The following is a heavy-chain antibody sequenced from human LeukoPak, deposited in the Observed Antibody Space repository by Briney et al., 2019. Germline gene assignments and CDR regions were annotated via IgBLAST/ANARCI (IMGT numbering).Heavy chain of an antibody. CDR3: AGGGPRVYYYGSGSYYNSLFDY. CDR2: IIHIGGT. V-gene: IGHV4-34*01. J-gene: IGHJ4*02. Sequence: SGTLSLTCAVYGGSFSGYYWSWIRQPPGKGLEWIGEIIHIGGTNYNPSLKSRVTISVDTSKNQFSLKLSSVTAADTAVYYCAGGGPRVYYYGSGSYYNSLFDYWGQGTLVTVSS. CDR1: GGSFSGYY. D-gene: IGHD3-10*01.